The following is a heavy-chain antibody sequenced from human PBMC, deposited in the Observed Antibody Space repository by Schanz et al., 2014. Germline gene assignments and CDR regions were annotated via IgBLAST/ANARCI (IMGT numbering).Heavy chain of an antibody. D-gene: IGHD1-1*01. CDR2: IWYDENNK. Sequence: VHLVESGGGLVKRGGSLRLSCAASGFTFSSYSMNWVRQAPGKGLEWVAVIWYDENNKYYADSVKGRFTMSRDNSKNTLYLQMNSLRAGDTAVYYCARGTDWNLHYWGQGALVTVSS. J-gene: IGHJ4*02. V-gene: IGHV3-33*08. CDR3: ARGTDWNLHY. CDR1: GFTFSSYS.